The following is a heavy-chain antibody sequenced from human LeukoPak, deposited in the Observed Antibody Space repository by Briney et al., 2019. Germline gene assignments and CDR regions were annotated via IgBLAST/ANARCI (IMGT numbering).Heavy chain of an antibody. D-gene: IGHD2-15*01. CDR3: AKAPVTTCRGAFCYPFDY. CDR2: ISWNSGSI. J-gene: IGHJ4*02. CDR1: GFTFDGYA. V-gene: IGHV3-9*01. Sequence: GGSLRLSCAASGFTFDGYAMHWVRQAPGKGMEWVSGISWNSGSIGYADSVKGRFTISRDRSKNTLFLQMNRLRPEDAAVYYCAKAPVTTCRGAFCYPFDYWGLGTLVTVSS.